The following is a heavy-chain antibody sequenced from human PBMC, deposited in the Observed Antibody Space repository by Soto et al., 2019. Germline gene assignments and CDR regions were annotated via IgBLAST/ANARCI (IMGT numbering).Heavy chain of an antibody. Sequence: GGSLRLSCAASGFTFSGYWMHWVRQAPGKGLVWVSRIDSDGSSTSYADSVKGRFTISRDNAKNTLDLQMNSLRAEDTAVYYCGRERSYTGSYGIAYWGQGPRGAVSS. CDR1: GFTFSGYW. CDR3: GRERSYTGSYGIAY. D-gene: IGHD1-26*01. J-gene: IGHJ4*02. V-gene: IGHV3-74*01. CDR2: IDSDGSST.